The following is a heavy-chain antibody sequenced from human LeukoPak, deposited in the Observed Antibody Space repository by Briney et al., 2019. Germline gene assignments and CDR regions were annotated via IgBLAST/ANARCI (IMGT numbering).Heavy chain of an antibody. J-gene: IGHJ1*01. V-gene: IGHV1-18*01. Sequence: GASVKVSCKASGYTFTSYGISWVRQAPGQGLEWMGWISAYNGNTNYAQKLQGRVTMTTDTSTSTAYMELRSLRSDDTAAYYCATPPRGSGSYYLLVWGQGTLVTVSS. CDR1: GYTFTSYG. CDR2: ISAYNGNT. CDR3: ATPPRGSGSYYLLV. D-gene: IGHD3-10*01.